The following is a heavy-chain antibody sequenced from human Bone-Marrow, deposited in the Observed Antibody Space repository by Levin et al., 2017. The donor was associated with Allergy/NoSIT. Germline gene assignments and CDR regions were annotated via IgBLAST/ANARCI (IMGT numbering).Heavy chain of an antibody. Sequence: PGGSLRLSCAASGFTFSSYWMSWVRQAPGKGLEWVANIKQDGSEKYYVDSVKGRFTISRDNAKNSLYLQMNSLRAEDTAVYYCAEVSGYDFSFFNYWGQGTLVTVSS. CDR2: IKQDGSEK. D-gene: IGHD5-12*01. J-gene: IGHJ4*02. V-gene: IGHV3-7*01. CDR1: GFTFSSYW. CDR3: AEVSGYDFSFFNY.